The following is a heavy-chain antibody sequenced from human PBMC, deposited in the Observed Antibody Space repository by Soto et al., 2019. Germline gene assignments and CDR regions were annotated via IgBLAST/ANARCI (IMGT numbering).Heavy chain of an antibody. CDR1: GGSISSGGYY. D-gene: IGHD3-22*01. CDR2: IYYSGST. Sequence: SETLSLTCTVSGGSISSGGYYWSWIRQHPGKGLEWIGYIYYSGSTYYNPSLKSRVTISVDTSKNQFSLKLSSVTAADTAVYYCARAGHYYDSSGYLDYWGQGTLVTVSS. CDR3: ARAGHYYDSSGYLDY. J-gene: IGHJ4*02. V-gene: IGHV4-31*03.